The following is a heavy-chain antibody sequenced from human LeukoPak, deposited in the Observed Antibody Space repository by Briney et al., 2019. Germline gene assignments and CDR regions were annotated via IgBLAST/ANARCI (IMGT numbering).Heavy chain of an antibody. CDR3: ARDSVGATLFDY. V-gene: IGHV4-34*01. CDR1: GGSFSGYY. CDR2: INHSGST. J-gene: IGHJ4*02. D-gene: IGHD1-26*01. Sequence: SETLSLTCAVYGGSFSGYYWRWIRQPPGKGLEWIGEINHSGSTNYNPSLKSRVTISVDTSKNQFSLKLSSVTAADTAVYYCARDSVGATLFDYWGQGTLVTVSS.